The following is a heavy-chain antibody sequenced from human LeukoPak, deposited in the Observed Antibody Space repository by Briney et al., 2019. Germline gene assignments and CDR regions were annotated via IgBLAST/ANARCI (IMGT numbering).Heavy chain of an antibody. CDR3: ARGASEVSDTYIDV. J-gene: IGHJ4*02. D-gene: IGHD3-9*01. CDR2: IFTSGST. Sequence: SETLSLTCTVSGGSISGYYWSWIRQPAGKGLEWIGRIFTSGSTSYNPSLKSRVTMSLDKSDNEFSLKVRSVTAAGTAVYYCARGASEVSDTYIDVWGQGTLVTVSS. V-gene: IGHV4-4*07. CDR1: GGSISGYY.